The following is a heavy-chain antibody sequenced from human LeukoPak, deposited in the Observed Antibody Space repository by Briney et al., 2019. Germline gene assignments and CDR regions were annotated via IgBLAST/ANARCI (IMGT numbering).Heavy chain of an antibody. CDR3: ARDPYSGYDLA. D-gene: IGHD5-12*01. J-gene: IGHJ5*02. Sequence: GGSLRLSCAASGFTFSSYSMNWVRQAPGNGLEWVSSISSSSSYIYYADSVKGRFTISRDNAKNSLYLQMNSLRAEDTAVYYCARDPYSGYDLAWGQGTLVTVSS. CDR2: ISSSSSYI. CDR1: GFTFSSYS. V-gene: IGHV3-21*01.